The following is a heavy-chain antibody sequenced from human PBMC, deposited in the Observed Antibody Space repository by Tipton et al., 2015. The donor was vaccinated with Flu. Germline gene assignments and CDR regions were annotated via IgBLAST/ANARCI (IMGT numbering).Heavy chain of an antibody. V-gene: IGHV3-23*01. Sequence: LSLTCVGSGFTFSSYALTWVRQAPGKGLEWVSGITGGGVNAYYADSVKGRFTISRDNSKNTLYLQMNSLRVEDTATYFCAKSPEGWFDPWGQGTLVTVSS. CDR3: AKSPEGWFDP. CDR1: GFTFSSYA. CDR2: ITGGGVNA. J-gene: IGHJ5*02.